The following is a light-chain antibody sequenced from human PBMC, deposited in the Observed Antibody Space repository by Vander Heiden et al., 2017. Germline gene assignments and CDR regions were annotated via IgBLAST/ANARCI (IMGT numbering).Light chain of an antibody. Sequence: QSALTQPASVSGSPGQSITISCTGTSSDVGGYNYVSWYQHHPGKAPKLMIYVVTNRPSRVSNRFSGSKSGNTASLTISGLQAEDEADYYCSSYTSSSTVVFGGGTKLTVL. J-gene: IGLJ2*01. CDR3: SSYTSSSTVV. V-gene: IGLV2-14*01. CDR1: SSDVGGYNY. CDR2: VVT.